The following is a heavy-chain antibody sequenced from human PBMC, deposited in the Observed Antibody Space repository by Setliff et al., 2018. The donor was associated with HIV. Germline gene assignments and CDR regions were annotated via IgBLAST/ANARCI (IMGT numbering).Heavy chain of an antibody. CDR2: IYTSGST. J-gene: IGHJ6*03. CDR1: GGSISSYY. D-gene: IGHD3-22*01. CDR3: ARGPGHDSSGYYYDYYYMDV. Sequence: SETLSLTCTVSGGSISSYYWSWIRQPPGQGLEWIGYIYTSGSTNYNPSLKSRVTISVDTSKNQFSLKLSSLPAADTAVYYCARGPGHDSSGYYYDYYYMDVWGKGTTVTVSS. V-gene: IGHV4-4*08.